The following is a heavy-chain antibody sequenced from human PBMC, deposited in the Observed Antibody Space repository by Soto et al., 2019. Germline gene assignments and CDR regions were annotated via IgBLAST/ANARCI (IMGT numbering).Heavy chain of an antibody. J-gene: IGHJ4*02. V-gene: IGHV4-34*01. CDR1: GGSFSGYY. CDR2: INQSGST. CDR3: ARTYSSSWSPFDY. D-gene: IGHD6-13*01. Sequence: SETLSLTCAVYGGSFSGYYWSWIRQPPGKGLEWIGEINQSGSTNYNPSLKSRVTISVDTSKNQFSLKLSSVTAADTAVYYCARTYSSSWSPFDYWGQGTLVT.